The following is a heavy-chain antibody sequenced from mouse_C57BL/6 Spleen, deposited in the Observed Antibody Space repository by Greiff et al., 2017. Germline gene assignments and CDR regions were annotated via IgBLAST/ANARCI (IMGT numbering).Heavy chain of an antibody. CDR3: ARGESIYFLDY. V-gene: IGHV2-2*01. CDR2: IWSGGST. CDR1: GFSLTSSG. Sequence: VKLVESGPGLVQPSQSLSITCTVSGFSLTSSGVHWVRQSPGKGLEWLGVIWSGGSTDYNAAFISRLSISKDNSKIQVFFKTNSLQADDTAIYYCARGESIYFLDYWGQGTTLTVSS. D-gene: IGHD2-1*01. J-gene: IGHJ2*01.